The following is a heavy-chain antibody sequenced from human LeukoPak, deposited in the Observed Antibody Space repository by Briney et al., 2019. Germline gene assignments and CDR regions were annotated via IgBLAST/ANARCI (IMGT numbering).Heavy chain of an antibody. Sequence: GESLKISCKGSGYSFTTYWTGWVRQMPGKGLEWMGIIYPGDSDTRYSPSFQGQVTISADKSISTAYLQWSSLKASDTAMYYCARQTKLGYYYYGVDVWGQGTTVTVSS. CDR3: ARQTKLGYYYYGVDV. CDR1: GYSFTTYW. J-gene: IGHJ6*02. CDR2: IYPGDSDT. V-gene: IGHV5-51*01. D-gene: IGHD7-27*01.